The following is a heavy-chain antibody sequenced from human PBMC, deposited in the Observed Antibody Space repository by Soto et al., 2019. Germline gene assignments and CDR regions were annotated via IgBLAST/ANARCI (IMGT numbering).Heavy chain of an antibody. CDR2: IYYSGST. Sequence: QLHLRESGPGLVKPSETLSLTCTVSGGSITSSSYYWGWIRQPPGKGLEWIGSIYYSGSTYYNPSLKNRGTISVDTSKNQFSLKLSSVTAADTAVYYCATQEVGGSYVYTFDPWGQGTLVTVSS. CDR1: GGSITSSSYY. D-gene: IGHD1-26*01. J-gene: IGHJ5*02. V-gene: IGHV4-39*01. CDR3: ATQEVGGSYVYTFDP.